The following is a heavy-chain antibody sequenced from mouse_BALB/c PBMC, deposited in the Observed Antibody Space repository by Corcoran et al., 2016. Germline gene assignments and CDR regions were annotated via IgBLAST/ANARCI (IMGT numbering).Heavy chain of an antibody. V-gene: IGHV9-4*02. CDR3: ASNYYFDY. Sequence: QIQLVQSGPELKKPGETVRISCKASGYTFTTAGMQWVQKMPGKGLKWIGWINTHSGVPTYADGFKGRFAFSLETSASTAYLQINNLKNEDTATYFCASNYYFDYWGQGTTLTVSS. CDR1: GYTFTTAG. J-gene: IGHJ2*01. D-gene: IGHD1-3*01. CDR2: INTHSGVP.